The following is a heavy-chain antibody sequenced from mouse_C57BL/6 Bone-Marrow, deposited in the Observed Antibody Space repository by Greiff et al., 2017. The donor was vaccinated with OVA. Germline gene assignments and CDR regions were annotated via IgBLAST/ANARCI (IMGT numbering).Heavy chain of an antibody. D-gene: IGHD2-1*01. Sequence: VQLQESGAELARPGASVKLSCKASGYTFTSYGISWVKQRTGQGLEWIGEIYPRSGNTYYNEKFKGKATLTADKSSSTAYMELRSLTSEDSAVYFCARALHIYYGAYWGQGTLVTVSA. CDR2: IYPRSGNT. J-gene: IGHJ3*01. CDR3: ARALHIYYGAY. V-gene: IGHV1-81*01. CDR1: GYTFTSYG.